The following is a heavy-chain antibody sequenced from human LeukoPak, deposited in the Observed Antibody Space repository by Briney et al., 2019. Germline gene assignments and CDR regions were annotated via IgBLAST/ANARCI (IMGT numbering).Heavy chain of an antibody. V-gene: IGHV4-4*02. Sequence: PSETLSLTCAVSGGSISSSNWWSRVRQPPGKGLEWIGEIYHSGSTNYNPSLKSRITISVDKSENQSSLKLSSVTAAVTAVYYCATAGVVVPAAISSNQNYYGMDVWGKGTTVTVSS. CDR1: GGSISSSNW. CDR3: ATAGVVVPAAISSNQNYYGMDV. J-gene: IGHJ6*04. CDR2: IYHSGST. D-gene: IGHD2-2*01.